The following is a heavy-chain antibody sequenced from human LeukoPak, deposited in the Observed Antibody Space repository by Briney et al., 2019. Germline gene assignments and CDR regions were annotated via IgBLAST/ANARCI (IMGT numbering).Heavy chain of an antibody. CDR1: GGTFSSYA. CDR2: IIPIFGTA. Sequence: ASVKVSCKASGGTFSSYAISWVRQAPGQGLEWMGGIIPIFGTANYAQKFQGRVTMTEDTSTDTAYMELSSLRSEDTAVYYCATFTIFGVVHDAFDIWGQGTMVTVSS. CDR3: ATFTIFGVVHDAFDI. D-gene: IGHD3-3*01. J-gene: IGHJ3*02. V-gene: IGHV1-69*06.